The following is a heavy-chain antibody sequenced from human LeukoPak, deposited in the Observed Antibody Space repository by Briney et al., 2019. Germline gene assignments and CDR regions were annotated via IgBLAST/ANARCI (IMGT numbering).Heavy chain of an antibody. Sequence: SETLSLTCTVSGYSISSGYYWGWIRQPPGKGLEWIGSIYHSGSTYYNPSLKSRVIISVDTSKNQFSLKLRSVTAADTAVYYCAKGSGYEAQYYYYYMDVWGKGTTVTISS. J-gene: IGHJ6*03. D-gene: IGHD5-12*01. CDR1: GYSISSGYY. CDR3: AKGSGYEAQYYYYYMDV. CDR2: IYHSGST. V-gene: IGHV4-38-2*02.